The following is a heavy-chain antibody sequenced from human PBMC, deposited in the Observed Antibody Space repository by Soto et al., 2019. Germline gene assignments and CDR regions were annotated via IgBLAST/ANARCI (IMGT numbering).Heavy chain of an antibody. V-gene: IGHV3-23*01. J-gene: IGHJ4*02. D-gene: IGHD3-3*01. CDR1: GFTFGTYG. CDR2: ITNGNT. Sequence: EMQLLESGGGLIQPGGSLRLSCAASGFTFGTYGMGWVRQAPGKGLEWVSTITNGNTYYAASVKGRFTISRDNSKNTLYLQMSSLRAEDTALYYCAKDKERGGYDSDFDSWGQGTLVTVSS. CDR3: AKDKERGGYDSDFDS.